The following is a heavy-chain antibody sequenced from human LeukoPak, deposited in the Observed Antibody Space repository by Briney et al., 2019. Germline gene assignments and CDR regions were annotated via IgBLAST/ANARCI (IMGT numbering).Heavy chain of an antibody. J-gene: IGHJ6*02. V-gene: IGHV1-18*01. CDR3: AREQLTYYDSSGYYLQYGMDV. CDR2: ISAYNGNT. CDR1: GYTFTSYG. Sequence: ASVKVSCKASGYTFTSYGISWVRQAPGQGLEWMGWISAYNGNTNYAQKLQGRVTITADESTSTAYMELSSLRSEDTAVYYCAREQLTYYDSSGYYLQYGMDVWGQGTTVTVSS. D-gene: IGHD3-22*01.